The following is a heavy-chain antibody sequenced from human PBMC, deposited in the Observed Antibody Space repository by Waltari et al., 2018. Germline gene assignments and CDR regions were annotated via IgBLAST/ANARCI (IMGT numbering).Heavy chain of an antibody. CDR1: GFTFRNYA. CDR2: ISGTGVGT. CDR3: AKVRKYQLLSGGMDV. Sequence: EVQLLESGGGLVQPGGSLRLSCAASGFTFRNYAMTWVGQAPGKGLEWVSAISGTGVGTFYVDSVKGRFTISRDNRDSSNNTLYLQMNSLRAEDTAVYYCAKVRKYQLLSGGMDVWGQGTTVTVSS. J-gene: IGHJ6*02. D-gene: IGHD2-2*01. V-gene: IGHV3-23*01.